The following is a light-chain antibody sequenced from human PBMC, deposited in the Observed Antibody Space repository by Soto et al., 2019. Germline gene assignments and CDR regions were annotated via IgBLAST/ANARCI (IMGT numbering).Light chain of an antibody. J-gene: IGLJ2*01. CDR1: YSNIGSNT. Sequence: QSVLTQPPSVSATPGQRVTISCSGTYSNIGSNTVAWYQRLPGAAPKLLIYSNNERPSGVPDRFSGSKSGSSASLAICGLQSEDEADYYCAAWDDSLNSPRMLFGGGTKVTVL. V-gene: IGLV1-44*01. CDR3: AAWDDSLNSPRML. CDR2: SNN.